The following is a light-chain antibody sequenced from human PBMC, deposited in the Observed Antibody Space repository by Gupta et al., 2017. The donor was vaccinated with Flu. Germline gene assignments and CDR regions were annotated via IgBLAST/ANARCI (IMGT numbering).Light chain of an antibody. J-gene: IGKJ1*01. V-gene: IGKV1-39*01. Sequence: LSLSATVGDRVTITCRASHNNRNYLAWYQQKPGKAPKLLIYAASTWQSGVPERFSGSGSGTDFTLTISSLQPEDFAIYYCQQNYSTPWTFGQGTKVEIK. CDR2: AAS. CDR3: QQNYSTPWT. CDR1: HNNRNY.